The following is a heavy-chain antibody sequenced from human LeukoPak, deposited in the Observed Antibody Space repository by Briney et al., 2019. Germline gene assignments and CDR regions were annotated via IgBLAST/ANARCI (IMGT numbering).Heavy chain of an antibody. J-gene: IGHJ4*02. Sequence: ASVKVSCKASGYTFISYGISWVRQAPGQGLEWMGWISADNGNTNYAQRIQGRVTMTTDTSTSTAYMELRSLRSDDTAMYYCARAGGTLLIDYWGQGTLVTVSS. CDR3: ARAGGTLLIDY. CDR2: ISADNGNT. D-gene: IGHD3-16*01. CDR1: GYTFISYG. V-gene: IGHV1-18*01.